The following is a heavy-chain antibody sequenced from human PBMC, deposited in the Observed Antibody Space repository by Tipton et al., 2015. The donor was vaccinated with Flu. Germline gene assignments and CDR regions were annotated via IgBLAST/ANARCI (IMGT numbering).Heavy chain of an antibody. CDR3: ATLTGDDY. CDR1: GFTFSQYA. CDR2: ISYDGKKM. Sequence: SLRLSCVASGFTFSQYAVHWVRQAPGKGLEWVAVISYDGKKMYSADSVKGRFTISRDNSKNTLFLQLNSLRAEDTAVYYCATLTGDDYWGQGDLVTVSS. V-gene: IGHV3-30*04. J-gene: IGHJ4*02. D-gene: IGHD7-27*01.